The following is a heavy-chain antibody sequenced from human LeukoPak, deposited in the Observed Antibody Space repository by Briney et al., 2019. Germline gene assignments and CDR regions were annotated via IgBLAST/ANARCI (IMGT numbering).Heavy chain of an antibody. J-gene: IGHJ3*01. CDR2: SSGYNGNT. D-gene: IGHD2-2*03. CDR1: GYTFSSYG. V-gene: IGHV1-18*01. Sequence: ALVKVSRKASGYTFSSYGISWERQATRQGPGRMGWSSGYNGNTNYAQKLQGRVTMTTDTSTSTAYMELRSLRSDDTAVYYCGRVLVSSGWIDAFDFWGQGTMVTVSS. CDR3: GRVLVSSGWIDAFDF.